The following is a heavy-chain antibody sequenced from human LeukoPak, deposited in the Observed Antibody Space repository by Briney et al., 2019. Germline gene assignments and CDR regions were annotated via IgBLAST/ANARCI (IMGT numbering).Heavy chain of an antibody. Sequence: GGSLRLSCAASGFTFNRNAISWVRQAPGKGLEWVSTIGGSGDKTFYADSVKGRFTISRDNSKNMVHLQMNSLTGEDTALYYCLRRGDASSGWGDHDFWGQGALVTVSS. CDR2: IGGSGDKT. CDR3: LRRGDASSGWGDHDF. J-gene: IGHJ4*02. D-gene: IGHD6-19*01. CDR1: GFTFNRNA. V-gene: IGHV3-23*01.